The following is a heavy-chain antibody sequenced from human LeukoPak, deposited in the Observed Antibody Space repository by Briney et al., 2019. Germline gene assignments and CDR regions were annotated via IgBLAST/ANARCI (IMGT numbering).Heavy chain of an antibody. D-gene: IGHD3-22*01. CDR3: AKDKRITMIIGSGVKGGYFDY. Sequence: GGSLRLSCAASGFIFRNYGMSWVRQAPGKGPEWVSVIFSGGRIYYADSVRGRFTISRDESKNTLYLQMNSLRAEDTAVYYCAKDKRITMIIGSGVKGGYFDYWGQGTLVTVSS. CDR1: GFIFRNYG. CDR2: IFSGGRI. J-gene: IGHJ4*02. V-gene: IGHV3-66*01.